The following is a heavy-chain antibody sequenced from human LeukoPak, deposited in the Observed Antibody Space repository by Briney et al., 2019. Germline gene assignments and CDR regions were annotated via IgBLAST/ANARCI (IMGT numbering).Heavy chain of an antibody. D-gene: IGHD2-15*01. Sequence: HPGGSLRLSCAVSGFTFSSNWMNWVRQAPGKGLVWVSRINTDGSKTYYAGSVKGRFTISRDNAKNTVYLQMNSLRAEDTAVYYCAREGLRVVNFDYWGQGTLVTVSS. V-gene: IGHV3-74*01. CDR1: GFTFSSNW. CDR3: AREGLRVVNFDY. CDR2: INTDGSKT. J-gene: IGHJ4*02.